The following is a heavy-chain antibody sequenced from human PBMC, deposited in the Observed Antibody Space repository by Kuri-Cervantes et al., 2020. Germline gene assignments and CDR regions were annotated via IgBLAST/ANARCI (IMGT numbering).Heavy chain of an antibody. CDR3: ARGSRYYGSGILGGMDV. J-gene: IGHJ6*02. V-gene: IGHV4-61*01. CDR1: GGSVSSGSYY. D-gene: IGHD3-10*01. CDR2: IYYSGST. Sequence: ESLKISCTVSGGSVSSGSYYWSWIRQPPGKGLEWIGYIYYSGSTNYNPSLKSRVTISVDTSKNQFSLKLSSVTAADTAVYYCARGSRYYGSGILGGMDVWGQGTTVTVSS.